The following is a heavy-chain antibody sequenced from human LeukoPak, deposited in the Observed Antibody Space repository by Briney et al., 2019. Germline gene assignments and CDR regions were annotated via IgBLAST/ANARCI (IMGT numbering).Heavy chain of an antibody. V-gene: IGHV4-4*07. Sequence: SETLSLTCTVSGGSISSYYWSWIRQPGGKGLEWIGHIYTSGSTNYNPSLKSRVTISVDTSKNQFSLKLSSVTAADTAVYYCARARPGAYCGGDCYPTLDYWGQGTLVTVSS. D-gene: IGHD2-21*02. J-gene: IGHJ4*02. CDR3: ARARPGAYCGGDCYPTLDY. CDR1: GGSISSYY. CDR2: IYTSGST.